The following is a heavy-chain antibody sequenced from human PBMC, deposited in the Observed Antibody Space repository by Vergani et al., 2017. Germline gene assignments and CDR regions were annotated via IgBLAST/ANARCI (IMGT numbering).Heavy chain of an antibody. Sequence: LQLQESGPGLVKPSETLSLTCTVSGGSISSSSYYWGWIRQAPGKGLEWVANIKQDGSEKYYVDSVKGRFTISRDNSKNTLYLQMNSLRAEDTAVYYCARAGDSEVLYSWFDPWGQGTLVTVSS. CDR2: IKQDGSEK. D-gene: IGHD2-15*01. CDR1: GGSISSSSYY. J-gene: IGHJ5*02. V-gene: IGHV3-7*01. CDR3: ARAGDSEVLYSWFDP.